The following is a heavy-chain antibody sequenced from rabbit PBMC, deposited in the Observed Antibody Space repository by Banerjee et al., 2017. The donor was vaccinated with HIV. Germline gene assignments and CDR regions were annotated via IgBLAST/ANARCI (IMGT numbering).Heavy chain of an antibody. CDR1: GFDFSNKYV. Sequence: QEQLEESGGGLVKPGGSLKLSCKASGFDFSNKYVMCWVRQAPGKGLEWIACIDSGSSGSTWYASWAKGRFTISKTSSTTVSLKMTSLTAADTATYFSARSRYDGGSDWDLWGQGTLVTVS. CDR3: ARSRYDGGSDWDL. D-gene: IGHD8-1*01. V-gene: IGHV1S45*01. CDR2: IDSGSSGST. J-gene: IGHJ4*01.